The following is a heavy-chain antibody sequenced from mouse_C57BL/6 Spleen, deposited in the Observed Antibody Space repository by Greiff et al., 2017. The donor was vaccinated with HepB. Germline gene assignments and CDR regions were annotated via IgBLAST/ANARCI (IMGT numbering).Heavy chain of an antibody. CDR2: ISDGGSYT. CDR3: ARREDWYFDV. J-gene: IGHJ1*03. CDR1: GFTFSSYA. Sequence: DVHLVESGAGLVKPGGSLKLSCAASGFTFSSYAMSWVRQTPEKRLEWVATISDGGSYTYYPDNVKGRFTISRDNAKNNLYLQMSHLKSEDTAMYYCARREDWYFDVWGTGTTVTVSS. V-gene: IGHV5-4*01.